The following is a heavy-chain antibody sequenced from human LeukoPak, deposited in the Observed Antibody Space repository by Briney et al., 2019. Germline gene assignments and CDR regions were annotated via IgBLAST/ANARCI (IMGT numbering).Heavy chain of an antibody. J-gene: IGHJ4*02. V-gene: IGHV1-8*03. Sequence: ASVKVSCKASGYTFTSYDINWVRQATGQGLEWMGWMNPISGNTGYAQKFQGRVTITRNTSISTAYMELSSLRSEDTAVYYCARVALNYDFWSGYYNPPDYWGQGTLVTVSS. CDR1: GYTFTSYD. CDR3: ARVALNYDFWSGYYNPPDY. D-gene: IGHD3-3*01. CDR2: MNPISGNT.